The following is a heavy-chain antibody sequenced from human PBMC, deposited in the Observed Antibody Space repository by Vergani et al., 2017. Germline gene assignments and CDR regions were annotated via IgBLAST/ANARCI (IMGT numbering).Heavy chain of an antibody. V-gene: IGHV4-4*07. CDR2: IYTSGST. CDR3: ARLYGDVYWYFDL. D-gene: IGHD4-17*01. CDR1: GDSISTYY. Sequence: QVQLQESGPGLVKPSETLSLTCTVSGDSISTYYWSWTRQPAGKGLEWIGRIYTSGSTNYNPSLRSRVTMSVDTSKNQFSLKLNSVTAADTAVYYCARLYGDVYWYFDLWGRGTLVTVSS. J-gene: IGHJ2*01.